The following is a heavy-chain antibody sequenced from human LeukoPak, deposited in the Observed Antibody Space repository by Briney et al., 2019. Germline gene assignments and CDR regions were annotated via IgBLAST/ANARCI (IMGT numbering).Heavy chain of an antibody. CDR2: IYSSGST. V-gene: IGHV4-59*01. Sequence: SETLSLTCTVSGGSISSYYWSWIRQPPGKGLEWIGYIYSSGSTNYNPSLKSRVTISVDTSKNQFSPKLSSVTAADTAVYYCASVSSVANTFDIWGQGTMVTVSS. J-gene: IGHJ3*02. CDR1: GGSISSYY. D-gene: IGHD6-19*01. CDR3: ASVSSVANTFDI.